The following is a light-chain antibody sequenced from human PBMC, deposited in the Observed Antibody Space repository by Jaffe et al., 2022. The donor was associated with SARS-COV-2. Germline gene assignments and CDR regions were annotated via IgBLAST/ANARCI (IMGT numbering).Light chain of an antibody. CDR2: AAS. CDR3: QQSYDAPLT. V-gene: IGKV1-39*01. CDR1: QSVSNY. Sequence: DIQMTQSPSSLSASVGDRVTITCRASQSVSNYVNWYQQKPGKAPKLLISAASSLQSGVPSRFSGSGSGTDFTLTISSLQPEDFATFYCQQSYDAPLTFGGGTKVEIK. J-gene: IGKJ4*01.